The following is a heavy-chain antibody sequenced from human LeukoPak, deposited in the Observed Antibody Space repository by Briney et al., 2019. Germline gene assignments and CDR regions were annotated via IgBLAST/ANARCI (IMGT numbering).Heavy chain of an antibody. D-gene: IGHD3-3*01. CDR3: HDLWSGTPGFDY. Sequence: PGRSLRLSCAASGFTFSSYAMHWVRQAPGKGLEWVAVISYDGSNKYYADSVKGRFTISRDNSKNTLYLQMNSLRAEDTAVYYCHDLWSGTPGFDYWGQGTLVTVSS. V-gene: IGHV3-30*01. J-gene: IGHJ4*02. CDR1: GFTFSSYA. CDR2: ISYDGSNK.